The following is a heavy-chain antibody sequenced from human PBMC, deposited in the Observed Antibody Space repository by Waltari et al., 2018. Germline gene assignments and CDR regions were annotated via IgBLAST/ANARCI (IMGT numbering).Heavy chain of an antibody. J-gene: IGHJ4*02. V-gene: IGHV3-7*01. CDR3: VRDHWGPDY. CDR2: IHKEGSEK. Sequence: EVHLVESGGGLVQPGGSLRLSCAASGFTFTDYWMSWVRQAPGKGQEWVANIHKEGSEKNYVDYVKGRFTISRDNAKDSVYLQMNSLRADDTAMYYCVRDHWGPDYWGQGTLVTVSS. D-gene: IGHD7-27*01. CDR1: GFTFTDYW.